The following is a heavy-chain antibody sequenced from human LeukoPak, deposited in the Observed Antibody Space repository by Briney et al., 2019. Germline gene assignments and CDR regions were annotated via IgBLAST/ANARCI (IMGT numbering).Heavy chain of an antibody. CDR1: GFSFSTNW. Sequence: GGSLRLSCAASGFSFSTNWMAWVRQAPGKGLEWVGNIRGDGSAKFYGGSVKGRFTISRDNSQNTLYLQMDSLRPEDTAVYYCASSHDSSGNDWGQGTLVTVSS. CDR3: ASSHDSSGND. J-gene: IGHJ4*02. D-gene: IGHD3-22*01. CDR2: IRGDGSAK. V-gene: IGHV3-7*01.